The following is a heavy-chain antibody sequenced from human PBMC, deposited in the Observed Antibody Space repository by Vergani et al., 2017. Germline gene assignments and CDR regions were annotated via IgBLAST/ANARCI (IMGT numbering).Heavy chain of an antibody. Sequence: QVQLQESGPGLVKPSETLTLTCDVSDSSIMTNPYWGWFRQSPGKGLEWIGCIHHSGDTHYNSYLKSGVSISIVSSSKFSLSLTSLTAADTAIYYCARHRGSGGFFPSSYFYGMDVWGHGTTVTVSS. D-gene: IGHD3-10*01. J-gene: IGHJ6*02. CDR1: DSSIMTNPY. V-gene: IGHV4-38-2*01. CDR2: IHHSGDT. CDR3: ARHRGSGGFFPSSYFYGMDV.